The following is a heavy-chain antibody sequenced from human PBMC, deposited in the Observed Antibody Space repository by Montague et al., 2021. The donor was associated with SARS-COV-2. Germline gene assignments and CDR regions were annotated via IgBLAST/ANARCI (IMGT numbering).Heavy chain of an antibody. J-gene: IGHJ4*02. Sequence: SLRLSCAASGFTLNEFAVTWVRQAPGKGLEWVSLIYSFGLTFYSDSVKGRFIISRDASKNTLYLEMSSLRAEDTAVYYCAKTLYRSSQKGFDHWGQGTLVTVSS. CDR2: IYSFGLT. CDR3: AKTLYRSSQKGFDH. D-gene: IGHD6-19*01. V-gene: IGHV3-23*03. CDR1: GFTLNEFA.